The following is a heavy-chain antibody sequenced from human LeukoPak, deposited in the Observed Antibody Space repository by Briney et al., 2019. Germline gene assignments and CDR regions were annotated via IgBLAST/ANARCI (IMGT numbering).Heavy chain of an antibody. Sequence: GRSLTPSCAASGLSFSNYGTHCGRHAPRKRLEWVAVIWFDGSNKYYADSVKGRFTISRDNSKNTLNLQMNSLRAEDTAVYYCARDCGGHCDLDYWGQGTLVTVSS. CDR1: GLSFSNYG. CDR2: IWFDGSNK. CDR3: ARDCGGHCDLDY. J-gene: IGHJ4*02. V-gene: IGHV3-33*01. D-gene: IGHD2-21*02.